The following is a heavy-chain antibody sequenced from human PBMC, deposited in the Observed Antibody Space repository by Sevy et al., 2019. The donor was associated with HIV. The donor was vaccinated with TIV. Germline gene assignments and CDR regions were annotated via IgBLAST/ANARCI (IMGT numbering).Heavy chain of an antibody. V-gene: IGHV1-8*01. Sequence: AAVKVSCKASGYTFTSYDINWVGQATGQGLEWMGWMNPNSGNTGYAQKFQGRVTMTRNTSISTAYMELSSLRSEDTAVYYCARGALGTGNNWFDPWGQGTLVTVSS. J-gene: IGHJ5*02. CDR1: GYTFTSYD. CDR2: MNPNSGNT. CDR3: ARGALGTGNNWFDP. D-gene: IGHD1-1*01.